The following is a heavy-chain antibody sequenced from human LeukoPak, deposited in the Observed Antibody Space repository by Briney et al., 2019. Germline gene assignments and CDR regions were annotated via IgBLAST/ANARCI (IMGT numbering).Heavy chain of an antibody. D-gene: IGHD5-18*01. CDR1: GFTFSGSA. Sequence: GGSLRLSRAASGFTFSGSAMHWVRQASGKGLEWVGRIRSKANSYATAYAASVKGRFTISRDDSKNTAYLQMNSLKTEDTAVYYCGRTGGYSSPLGVWGQGTLVTVSS. V-gene: IGHV3-73*01. CDR3: GRTGGYSSPLGV. J-gene: IGHJ4*02. CDR2: IRSKANSYAT.